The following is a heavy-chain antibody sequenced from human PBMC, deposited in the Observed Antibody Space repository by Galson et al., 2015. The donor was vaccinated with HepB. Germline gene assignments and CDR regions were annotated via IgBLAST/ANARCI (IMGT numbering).Heavy chain of an antibody. CDR3: AKGGSARTFDY. Sequence: SLRLSCAASGFTFSSYGMHWVRQAPGKGLEWVAVISYDGSNKYYADSVKGRFTISRDNSKNTLYLQMNSLRAEDTAVYYCAKGGSARTFDYWGQGTLVTVSS. CDR1: GFTFSSYG. J-gene: IGHJ4*02. V-gene: IGHV3-30*18. D-gene: IGHD1-14*01. CDR2: ISYDGSNK.